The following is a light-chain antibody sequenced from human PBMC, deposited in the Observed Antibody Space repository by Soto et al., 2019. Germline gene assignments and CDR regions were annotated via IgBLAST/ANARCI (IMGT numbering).Light chain of an antibody. CDR1: QSVSSN. Sequence: EIVNTKYPTPLSVSPGERATLSCKAIQSVSSNLTWYQQKPGQAPRLLIYDASTRATGIPARFSGSGSGTDFTLTISSLQSEDFTVYYCQQYTNLPRTFGGGSKV. J-gene: IGKJ4*02. CDR3: QQYTNLPRT. CDR2: DAS. V-gene: IGKV3-15*01.